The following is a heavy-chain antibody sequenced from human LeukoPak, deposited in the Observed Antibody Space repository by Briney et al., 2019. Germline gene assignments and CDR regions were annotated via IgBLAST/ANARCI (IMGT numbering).Heavy chain of an antibody. CDR1: GFSLSTSGMR. J-gene: IGHJ4*02. CDR2: IDWDDDK. CDR3: ARMGRYFDWFLDY. Sequence: ESGPALVKPTQTLTLTCTFSGFSLSTSGMRVSSIRQPPGKALEWLARIDWDDDKFYSTSLKTRLTISKDTSKNQVVLTMTNMDPVDTATYYCARMGRYFDWFLDYWGQGTLVTVSS. D-gene: IGHD3-9*01. V-gene: IGHV2-70*04.